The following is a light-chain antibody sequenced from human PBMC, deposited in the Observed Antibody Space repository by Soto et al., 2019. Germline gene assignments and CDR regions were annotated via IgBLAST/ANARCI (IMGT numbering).Light chain of an antibody. J-gene: IGLJ1*01. CDR3: TSYAGGNNV. V-gene: IGLV2-8*01. Sequence: QSALTQPPSASGSPGQSVTISCTGTSSDVGGYNYVSWYQQYPGKVPKLMVYEVNKRPSGVHDRFSGSKSGNTASLTVSGLQAEDEVDYYCTSYAGGNNVFGTGTKLTVL. CDR1: SSDVGGYNY. CDR2: EVN.